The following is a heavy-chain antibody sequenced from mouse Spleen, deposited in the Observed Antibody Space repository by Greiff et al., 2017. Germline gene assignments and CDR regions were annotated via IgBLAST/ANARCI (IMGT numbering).Heavy chain of an antibody. CDR1: GYTFTSYG. J-gene: IGHJ1*03. V-gene: IGHV1-81*01. Sequence: QVQLQQSGAELAMPGASVKLSCKASGYTFTSYGISWVKQRTGQGLEWIGEIYPRSGNTYYNEKFKGKATLTADKSSSTAYMELRSLTSDDSAVYFCARGGVYWYFDVWGTGTTVTVSS. CDR3: ARGGVYWYFDV. CDR2: IYPRSGNT.